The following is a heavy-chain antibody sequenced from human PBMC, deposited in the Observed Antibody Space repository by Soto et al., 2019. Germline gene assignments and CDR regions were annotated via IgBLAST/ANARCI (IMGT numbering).Heavy chain of an antibody. Sequence: PSETLSLTCAVYGGSFSGYYWSWIRQPPGKGLEWIGEINHSGSTNYNPSLKSRVTISVDTSKNQFSLKLSSVTAADTAVYYCARQRYFDRPRWFDPWGQGTLVTVSS. J-gene: IGHJ5*02. CDR3: ARQRYFDRPRWFDP. CDR2: INHSGST. V-gene: IGHV4-34*01. CDR1: GGSFSGYY. D-gene: IGHD3-9*01.